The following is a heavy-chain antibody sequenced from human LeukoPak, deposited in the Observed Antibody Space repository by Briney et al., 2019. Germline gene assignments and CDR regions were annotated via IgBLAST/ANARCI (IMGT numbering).Heavy chain of an antibody. CDR1: GYTFTDYY. CDR3: ARQWLVQGYFDL. CDR2: INPNSGGT. D-gene: IGHD6-19*01. J-gene: IGHJ2*01. Sequence: ASVKVSCKASGYTFTDYYMHWVRQAPGQGLEWMGWINPNSGGTNYAQKFQGRVTMTRDTSISTAYMELSRLRSDDTAVYYCARQWLVQGYFDLWGRGTLVTVSS. V-gene: IGHV1-2*02.